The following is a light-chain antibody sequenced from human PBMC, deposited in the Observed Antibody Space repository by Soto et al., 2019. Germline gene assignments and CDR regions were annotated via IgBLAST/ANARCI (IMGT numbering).Light chain of an antibody. CDR1: QDISNY. CDR3: QQYDNLPPLT. CDR2: AAS. Sequence: DIQMTQSPSSLSASVGDRVTITCQASQDISNYLNWYQQKPGKAPKLLIYAASNLETGVPPRFSGSGSGTDFTFTITSLQPEDVATYYCQQYDNLPPLTFGPGTKVDIK. V-gene: IGKV1-33*01. J-gene: IGKJ3*01.